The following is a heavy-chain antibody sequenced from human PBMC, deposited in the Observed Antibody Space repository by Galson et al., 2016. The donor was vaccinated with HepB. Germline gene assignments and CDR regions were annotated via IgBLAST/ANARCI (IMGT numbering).Heavy chain of an antibody. CDR2: IIPMFGTA. D-gene: IGHD3-10*01. V-gene: IGHV1-69*13. J-gene: IGHJ3*01. CDR1: GGSFSSEA. CDR3: ARPLTLVRGVPITAYGLDV. Sequence: SVKVSCKASGGSFSSEAISWVRQGPGQGLEWMGGIIPMFGTADYAQKFQGRVTITADESTKTAYMEPSSLRFEDTAVYYCARPLTLVRGVPITAYGLDVWGQGTVVTVSS.